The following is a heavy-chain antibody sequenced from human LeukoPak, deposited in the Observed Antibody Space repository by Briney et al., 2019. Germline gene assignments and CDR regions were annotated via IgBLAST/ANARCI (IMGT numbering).Heavy chain of an antibody. CDR3: AKIAVGIDY. V-gene: IGHV3-11*04. D-gene: IGHD2-15*01. CDR1: GFTFSDYN. CDR2: ITNGGSTI. Sequence: GGSLRLSCAASGFTFSDYNMNWVRQAPEKGLEWASYITNGGSTIHHADSVKGRFTISRDNAKKTLYLQMNSLRAEDTAVYYCAKIAVGIDYWGQGTLVTVSS. J-gene: IGHJ4*02.